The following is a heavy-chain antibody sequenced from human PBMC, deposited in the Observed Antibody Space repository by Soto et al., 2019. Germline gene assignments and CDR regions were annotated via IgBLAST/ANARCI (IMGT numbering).Heavy chain of an antibody. Sequence: SVKVSCKPSGGTFSSYAISWVRQAPGQGLEWMGGIIPIFDTANYAQKFQGRVTITADESTSTAYLELSSLRSEDTAVYYFARHDCISSSCYYYYYYSMDVWGQGTTVTVSS. D-gene: IGHD2-2*01. CDR1: GGTFSSYA. CDR3: ARHDCISSSCYYYYYYSMDV. J-gene: IGHJ6*02. V-gene: IGHV1-69*13. CDR2: IIPIFDTA.